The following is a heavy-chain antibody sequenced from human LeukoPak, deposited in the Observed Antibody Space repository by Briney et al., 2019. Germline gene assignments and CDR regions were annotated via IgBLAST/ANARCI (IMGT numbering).Heavy chain of an antibody. D-gene: IGHD4-11*01. J-gene: IGHJ1*01. V-gene: IGHV3-30*01. CDR2: ISYDGSNK. CDR1: GFTFSSYA. CDR3: AKDVYSSYGHFQY. Sequence: GGSLRLSCAASGFTFSSYAMHWVRQAPGKGLEWVAVISYDGSNKYYADSVKGRFTISRDNSKNTLYLQTNSLRAEDTAVYYCAKDVYSSYGHFQYWGQGTLVTVSS.